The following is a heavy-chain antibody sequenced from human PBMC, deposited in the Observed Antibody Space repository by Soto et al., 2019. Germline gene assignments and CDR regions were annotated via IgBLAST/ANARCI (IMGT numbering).Heavy chain of an antibody. CDR2: ISAYNGNT. V-gene: IGHV1-18*01. Sequence: QVQLVQSGAEVKKPGASVKVSCKASGYTFTSYGISWVRQAPGQGLEWMGWISAYNGNTNYAQKLQSRVSMTTDTYTSTAYAELRSLRSDDTAVYYYGRDQGRLDYYGMDVWGQGTTVTVSS. CDR3: GRDQGRLDYYGMDV. J-gene: IGHJ6*02. D-gene: IGHD2-21*01. CDR1: GYTFTSYG.